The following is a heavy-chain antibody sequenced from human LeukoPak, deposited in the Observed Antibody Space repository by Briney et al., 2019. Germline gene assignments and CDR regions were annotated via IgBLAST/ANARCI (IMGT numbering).Heavy chain of an antibody. CDR2: ISSSSTYI. CDR3: ARPRIQLWLHNGYDAFDI. V-gene: IGHV3-21*01. J-gene: IGHJ3*02. D-gene: IGHD5-18*01. Sequence: PGGSLRLSCAASGFAFSSYSMNWVRQAPGKGLEWVSSISSSSTYIYHADSVKGRFTISRDNAKNSLYLQMNSLRAEDTAVYYCARPRIQLWLHNGYDAFDIWGQGTVVTVSS. CDR1: GFAFSSYS.